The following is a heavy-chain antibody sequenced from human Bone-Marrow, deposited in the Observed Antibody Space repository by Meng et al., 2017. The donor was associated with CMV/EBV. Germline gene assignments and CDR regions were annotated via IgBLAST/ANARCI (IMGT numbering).Heavy chain of an antibody. V-gene: IGHV1-2*02. Sequence: ASVKVSCKASGYTFTGYYMHWVRQAPGQGLEWMGWINPNSGGTNYAQKFQGRVTMTRDTSISTAYMELSRLRSDDTAVYYCARGQRSHYSSSSYMDVWGHGTKVTVS. J-gene: IGHJ6*02. D-gene: IGHD6-6*01. CDR1: GYTFTGYY. CDR3: ARGQRSHYSSSSYMDV. CDR2: INPNSGGT.